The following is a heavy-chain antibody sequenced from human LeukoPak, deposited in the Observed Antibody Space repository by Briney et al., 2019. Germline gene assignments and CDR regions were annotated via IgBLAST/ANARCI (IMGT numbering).Heavy chain of an antibody. CDR3: AKDPSFYDSSGRVDY. CDR2: ISGSGGST. D-gene: IGHD3-22*01. V-gene: IGHV3-23*01. CDR1: GFTFGSYA. Sequence: GGSLRLSWAASGFTFGSYAMSWVRQAPGKGLEWVSAISGSGGSTYYADSVKGRFTISRDNSKNTLYLQMNSLRAEDTAVYYCAKDPSFYDSSGRVDYWGQGTLVTVSS. J-gene: IGHJ4*02.